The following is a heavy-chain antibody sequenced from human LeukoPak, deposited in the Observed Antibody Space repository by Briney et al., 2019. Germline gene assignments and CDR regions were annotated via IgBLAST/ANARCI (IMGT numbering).Heavy chain of an antibody. CDR2: ISSSSSTI. CDR3: ARSVDY. V-gene: IGHV3-48*01. J-gene: IGHJ4*02. Sequence: PGGSLRLSCAASGFTFSSYSMNWVRQAPGKGLEWVSYISSSSSTIYYADSVKGRFTISRDDAKNSLYLQMNSLRAEDTAVYYCARSVDYWGQGTLVTVSS. CDR1: GFTFSSYS.